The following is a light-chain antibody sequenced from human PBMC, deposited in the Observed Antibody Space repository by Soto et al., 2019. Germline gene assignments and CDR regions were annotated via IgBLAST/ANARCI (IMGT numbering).Light chain of an antibody. Sequence: EIVLTQSPDTLSLSPGERATLSCRASQSVRSSLAWYQQKPGQAPRLLIYDASNRATGIPARFSGSGSGTDFPLTISSLEPEDFAVYYCQRHSNWPPEVTFGPGTKVDIK. CDR3: QRHSNWPPEVT. J-gene: IGKJ3*01. V-gene: IGKV3-11*01. CDR2: DAS. CDR1: QSVRSS.